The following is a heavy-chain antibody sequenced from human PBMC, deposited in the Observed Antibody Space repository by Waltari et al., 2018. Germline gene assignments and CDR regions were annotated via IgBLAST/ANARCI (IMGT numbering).Heavy chain of an antibody. Sequence: QVQLQQSGAGLLKPSETLSLTCVVHGESSSGYFWSWIRLRPGKGLEWIGEINHRGDTTFNPSLDAYLKSRRSLSEETSNNRFSLTIRSVTASDTAVYYCARGGTVTTRFDFWGQGIQVTVSS. CDR1: GESSSGYF. CDR3: ARGGTVTTRFDF. CDR2: INHRGDT. V-gene: IGHV4-34*01. D-gene: IGHD4-17*01. J-gene: IGHJ4*02.